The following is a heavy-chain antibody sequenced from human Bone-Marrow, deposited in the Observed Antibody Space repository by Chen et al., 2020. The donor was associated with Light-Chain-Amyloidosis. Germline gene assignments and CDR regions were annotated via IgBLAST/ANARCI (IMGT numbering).Heavy chain of an antibody. CDR3: TRGDCTSTSCFLDF. V-gene: IGHV3-74*01. D-gene: IGHD2-2*01. CDR1: AFTFNDYW. CDR2: IKSDGSET. J-gene: IGHJ4*02. Sequence: EVQLVESGGGLVQPGGSLILSCAASAFTFNDYWMHWVRQVPGKGLVWVERIKSDGSETNYADSVKGRFTVSRDNAKNTLYLQMKSLRAEDTAVYYCTRGDCTSTSCFLDFWGQGTLVTVSS.